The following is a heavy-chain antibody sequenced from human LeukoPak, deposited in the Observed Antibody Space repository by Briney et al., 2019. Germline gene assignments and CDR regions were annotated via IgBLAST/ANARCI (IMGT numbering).Heavy chain of an antibody. J-gene: IGHJ3*02. D-gene: IGHD4-17*01. Sequence: SETLSLTCTVSGGSISSYYWSWIRQPPGKGLEWIGEINHSGSTNYNPSLKSRVTISVDTSKNQFSLKLSSVTAADTAVYYCARVGGDYGDSYDAFGIWGQGTMVTVSS. CDR3: ARVGGDYGDSYDAFGI. CDR2: INHSGST. V-gene: IGHV4-34*01. CDR1: GGSISSYY.